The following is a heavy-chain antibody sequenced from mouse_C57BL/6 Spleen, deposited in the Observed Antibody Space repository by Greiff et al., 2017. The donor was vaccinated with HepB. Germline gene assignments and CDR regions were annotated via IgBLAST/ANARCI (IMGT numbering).Heavy chain of an antibody. J-gene: IGHJ4*01. D-gene: IGHD2-4*01. V-gene: IGHV1-64*01. CDR3: GIYYEYPGYAMDY. CDR2: IHPNSGST. Sequence: QVHVKQSGAELVKPGASVKLSCKASGYTFTSYWMHWVKQRPGQGLEWIGMIHPNSGSTNYNEKFKSKATLTVDKSSSTAYMQLSSLTSEDSAVYYCGIYYEYPGYAMDYWGQGTSVTVSS. CDR1: GYTFTSYW.